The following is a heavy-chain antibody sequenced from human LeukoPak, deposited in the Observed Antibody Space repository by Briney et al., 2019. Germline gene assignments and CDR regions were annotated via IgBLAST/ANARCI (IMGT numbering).Heavy chain of an antibody. J-gene: IGHJ4*02. CDR3: AREGVEEYGNYRGIDY. Sequence: SETLSLTCTVSGDSISSLNYWGWIRQTPGKGLEWIGYIYHSGSTYYNPSLKSRVTISVDRSKNQFSLKLSSVTAADTAVYYCAREGVEEYGNYRGIDYWGQGTLVTVSS. CDR2: IYHSGST. V-gene: IGHV4-38-2*02. D-gene: IGHD4-11*01. CDR1: GDSISSLNY.